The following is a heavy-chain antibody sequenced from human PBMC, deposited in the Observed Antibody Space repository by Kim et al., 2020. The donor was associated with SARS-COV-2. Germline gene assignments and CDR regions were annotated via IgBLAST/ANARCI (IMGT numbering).Heavy chain of an antibody. V-gene: IGHV3-43*02. CDR2: ISGDGGST. D-gene: IGHD1-26*01. CDR1: GFTFDDYA. CDR3: AKAGIVGATGYYYYMDV. Sequence: GGSLRLSCAASGFTFDDYAMHWVRQAPGKGLEWVSLISGDGGSTYYADSVKGRFTISRDNSKNSLYLQMNSLRTEDTALYYCAKAGIVGATGYYYYMDVWGKGTTVTVSS. J-gene: IGHJ6*03.